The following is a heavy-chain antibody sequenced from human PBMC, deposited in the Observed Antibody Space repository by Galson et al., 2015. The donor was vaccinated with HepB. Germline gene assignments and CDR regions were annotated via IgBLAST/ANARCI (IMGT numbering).Heavy chain of an antibody. CDR1: GFTFSSYA. V-gene: IGHV3-23*01. CDR3: AKAFYSSGWLFDY. Sequence: SLRLSCAASGFTFSSYAMSWVRQAPGKGLEWVSAISGSGGSTYYADSVKGRFTISRDNSKNTLCLQMNSLRAEDTAVYYCAKAFYSSGWLFDYWGQGTLVTVSS. J-gene: IGHJ4*02. CDR2: ISGSGGST. D-gene: IGHD6-19*01.